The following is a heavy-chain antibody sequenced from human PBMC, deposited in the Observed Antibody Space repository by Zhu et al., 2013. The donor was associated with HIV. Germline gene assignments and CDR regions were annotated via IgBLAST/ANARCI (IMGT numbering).Heavy chain of an antibody. CDR2: ISWNSGSI. D-gene: IGHD4-17*01. V-gene: IGHV3-9*01. J-gene: IGHJ4*02. Sequence: EVQLVESGGGLVQPGRSLRLSCAASGFTFDDYAMHWVRQAPGKGLEWVSGISWNSGSIGYADSVKGRFTISRDNAKNSLYLQMNSLRAEDTALYYCAKATVTPDAYYFDYWGQGTLVTVSS. CDR3: AKATVTPDAYYFDY. CDR1: GFTFDDYA.